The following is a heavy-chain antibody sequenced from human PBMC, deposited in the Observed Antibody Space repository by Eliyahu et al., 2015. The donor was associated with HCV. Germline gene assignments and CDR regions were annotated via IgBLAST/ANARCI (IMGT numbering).Heavy chain of an antibody. J-gene: IGHJ5*02. Sequence: QVQLQESGPGLVKPSETLSXTCXVPGGXXTXXSXSWIRQPPGKGLEGIGYIHYSGSTNYNPSLKSRVTISLDTSKNQFSLNLTSVTAADTAVYYCASGGGGIAVAGTGGWFDPWGQGTLVTVSS. CDR1: GGXXTXXS. D-gene: IGHD6-19*01. V-gene: IGHV4-59*01. CDR3: ASGGGGIAVAGTGGWFDP. CDR2: IHYSGST.